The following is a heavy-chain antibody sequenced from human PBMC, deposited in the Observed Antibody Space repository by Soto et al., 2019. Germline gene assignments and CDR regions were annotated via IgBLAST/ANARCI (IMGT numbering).Heavy chain of an antibody. V-gene: IGHV4-59*01. Sequence: SETLSLTCTVSGGSISSYYWSWIRQPPGKGLEWIGYIYYSGSTNYNPSLKSRVTISVDTSKNQFSLKLSSVTAADTAVYYCARGEIGRPTVTFPLSLYYYYYMDVWGKETTVTVSS. CDR3: ARGEIGRPTVTFPLSLYYYYYMDV. J-gene: IGHJ6*03. CDR1: GGSISSYY. D-gene: IGHD4-17*01. CDR2: IYYSGST.